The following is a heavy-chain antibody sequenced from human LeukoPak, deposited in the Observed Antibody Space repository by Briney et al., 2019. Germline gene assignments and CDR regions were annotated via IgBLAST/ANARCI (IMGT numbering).Heavy chain of an antibody. D-gene: IGHD1-26*01. V-gene: IGHV3-30*02. J-gene: IGHJ5*02. CDR3: AKDPGEWELLNNWFDP. CDR2: IRYDGSNK. Sequence: PGGSLRLSCAASGFTFSSYGMHWVRQAPGKGLEWVAFIRYDGSNKYYADSVKGRFTISRDNSKNTLYLQMNSLRAEDTAVYYCAKDPGEWELLNNWFDPWGQGTLVTVSS. CDR1: GFTFSSYG.